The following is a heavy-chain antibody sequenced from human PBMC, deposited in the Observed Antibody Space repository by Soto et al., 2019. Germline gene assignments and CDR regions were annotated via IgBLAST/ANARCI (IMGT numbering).Heavy chain of an antibody. CDR3: ARDRYILF. Sequence: GGSLRLSCAASGFTFGSYWMTWVRQAPGKGLEWVANINQDGSEKYYVDSVKGRFTISRDNAKNSLYLQMNSLRAEDTAVYYCARDRYILFWGQGTLVTVSS. D-gene: IGHD1-26*01. CDR2: INQDGSEK. V-gene: IGHV3-7*03. J-gene: IGHJ4*02. CDR1: GFTFGSYW.